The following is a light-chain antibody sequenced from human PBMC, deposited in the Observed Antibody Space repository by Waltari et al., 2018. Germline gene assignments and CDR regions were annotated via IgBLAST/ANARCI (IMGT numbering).Light chain of an antibody. CDR3: QAWDSSYVV. J-gene: IGLJ2*01. V-gene: IGLV3-1*01. CDR2: QDS. CDR1: KLGDKY. Sequence: SYELTQPPSVSVSPGQTASITCSGEKLGDKYACWYQQKPGQSPVLVIYQDSKRPSGIPERFSGSNSGNTAPLTISGTQAMDEADYYCQAWDSSYVVFGGGTKLTVL.